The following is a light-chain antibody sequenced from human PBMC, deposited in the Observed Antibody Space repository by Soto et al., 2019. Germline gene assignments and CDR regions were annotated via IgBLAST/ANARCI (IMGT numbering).Light chain of an antibody. CDR3: SSYTSSRAYV. CDR2: EVS. CDR1: GSDIGTYNL. Sequence: QSALTQPASVSGSPGQSITISCTGTGSDIGTYNLVSWYQQHPGGVPKLIIHEVSNRPSGVSNRFSGSKSGNTASLTISGLQAEDEADYYCSSYTSSRAYVFGIGTKLTVL. J-gene: IGLJ1*01. V-gene: IGLV2-14*02.